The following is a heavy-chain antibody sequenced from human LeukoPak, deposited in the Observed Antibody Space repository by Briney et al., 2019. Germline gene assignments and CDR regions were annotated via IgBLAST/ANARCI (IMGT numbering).Heavy chain of an antibody. CDR2: IIPIFGTA. CDR1: GGTFSSYA. Sequence: GASVKVSCKASGGTFSSYAISWVRQAPGQGLEWMGGIIPIFGTANYAQKFQGRVTITADESTSTAYMELSSLRSEDTAVYYCARDGIAAQGMDVWGQGTTVTVSS. J-gene: IGHJ6*02. CDR3: ARDGIAAQGMDV. D-gene: IGHD6-6*01. V-gene: IGHV1-69*13.